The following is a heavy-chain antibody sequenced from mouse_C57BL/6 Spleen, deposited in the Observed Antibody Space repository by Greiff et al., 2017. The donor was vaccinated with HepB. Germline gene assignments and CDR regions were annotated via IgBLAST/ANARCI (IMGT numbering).Heavy chain of an antibody. CDR3: AREGYYYGSRGFAY. J-gene: IGHJ3*01. D-gene: IGHD1-1*01. V-gene: IGHV3-1*01. Sequence: DVKLQESGPGMVKPSQSLSLTCTVTGYSITSGYDWHWIRHFPGNKLEWMGYISYSGSTNYNPSLKSRISITHDTSKNHFFLKLNSVTTEDTATYYCAREGYYYGSRGFAYWGQGTLVTVSA. CDR1: GYSITSGYD. CDR2: ISYSGST.